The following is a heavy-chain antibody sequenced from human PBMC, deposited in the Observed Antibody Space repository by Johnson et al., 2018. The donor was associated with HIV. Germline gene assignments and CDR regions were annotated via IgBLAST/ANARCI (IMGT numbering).Heavy chain of an antibody. CDR3: ARAVTTASGDAFDI. D-gene: IGHD4-17*01. J-gene: IGHJ3*02. V-gene: IGHV3-20*04. CDR1: GFTFNNYG. CDR2: INWNGGST. Sequence: VQLVESGGGVVQPGGSLRLSCAASGFTFNNYGMHWVRQAPGKGLELVSGINWNGGSTGYADSVKGRFTISRDNAKNSLYLQMNSLTPEDTALYYCARAVTTASGDAFDIWGQGTMVTVSS.